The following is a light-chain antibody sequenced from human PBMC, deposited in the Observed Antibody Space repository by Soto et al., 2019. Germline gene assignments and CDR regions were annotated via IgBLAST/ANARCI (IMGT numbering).Light chain of an antibody. J-gene: IGKJ1*01. CDR1: QTISSL. V-gene: IGKV1-5*03. Sequence: DIQMTQSPSTLSASVGNRVQITCRASQTISSLLAWYPQKPGKAPKLLIYKASTLKSGVPSRFSGSGSGTEFTLTISSLQPDDFATYYCQDYNSYSEAFGQGTKVDIK. CDR3: QDYNSYSEA. CDR2: KAS.